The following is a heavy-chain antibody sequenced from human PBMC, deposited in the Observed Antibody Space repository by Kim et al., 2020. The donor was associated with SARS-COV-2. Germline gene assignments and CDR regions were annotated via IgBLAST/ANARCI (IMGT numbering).Heavy chain of an antibody. CDR3: TRTLSGXGRGFDP. CDR1: GFAFNDHW. Sequence: GGSLRLSCAACGFAFNDHWMTWIRQAPGKGLEWVAGIKHDGSEKLYADSVKGRXXISRDXAKTSXYLQMSYLKADDTAVYYCTRTLSGXGRGFDPWGQGTLVTVSS. J-gene: IGHJ5*02. V-gene: IGHV3-7*05. CDR2: IKHDGSEK.